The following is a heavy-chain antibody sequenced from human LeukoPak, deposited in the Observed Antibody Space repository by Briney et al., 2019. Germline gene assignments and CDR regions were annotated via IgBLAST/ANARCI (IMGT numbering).Heavy chain of an antibody. J-gene: IGHJ4*02. CDR2: ISGSGDST. V-gene: IGHV3-23*01. Sequence: GGSLRLSCAASGFTFSSYAMSWVRQAPGKGLEWVSGISGSGDSTYYADSVKGRFTISRDNSKNTLYPQMNSLRAEDTAVYSCTRTRGCSSTSCYADYWGQGTLVTVSS. CDR1: GFTFSSYA. CDR3: TRTRGCSSTSCYADY. D-gene: IGHD2-2*01.